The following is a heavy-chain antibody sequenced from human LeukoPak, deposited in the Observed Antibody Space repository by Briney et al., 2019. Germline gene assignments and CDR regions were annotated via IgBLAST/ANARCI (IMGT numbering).Heavy chain of an antibody. CDR3: AKSGGYAMDV. D-gene: IGHD1-26*01. CDR2: ISGSGGNT. V-gene: IGHV3-23*01. J-gene: IGHJ6*02. Sequence: PGGSLRLSCAASGFILSDHYMDWVRQGPGKGLEWVSTISGSGGNTYFADSVKGRLTISRDNSKNTLYLQMNSLRAEDTAVYYCAKSGGYAMDVWGQGATVTVSS. CDR1: GFILSDHY.